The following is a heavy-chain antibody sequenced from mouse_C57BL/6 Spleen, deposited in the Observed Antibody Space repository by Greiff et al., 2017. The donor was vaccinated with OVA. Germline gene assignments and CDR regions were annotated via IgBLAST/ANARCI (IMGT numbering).Heavy chain of an antibody. CDR3: VCAHYGSSSFDY. V-gene: IGHV10-3*01. D-gene: IGHD1-1*01. Sequence: EVQGVESGGGLVQPKGSLKLSCAASGFTFNTYAMHWVRQAPGKGLEWVARIRSKSSNYATYYADSVKDRFTISRDDSQSMLYLQMNNLKTEDTAMYYCVCAHYGSSSFDYWGQGTTLTVSS. CDR1: GFTFNTYA. J-gene: IGHJ2*01. CDR2: IRSKSSNYAT.